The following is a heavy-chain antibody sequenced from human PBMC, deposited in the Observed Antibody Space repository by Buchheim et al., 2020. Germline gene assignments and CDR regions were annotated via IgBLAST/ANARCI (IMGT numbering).Heavy chain of an antibody. CDR3: ARSVVNAAGHYGMDV. J-gene: IGHJ6*02. D-gene: IGHD6-13*01. V-gene: IGHV4-39*07. Sequence: QLHLQESGPGLVKPSETLSLTCTVSGGSISSTRYYWGWIRQPPGKGLKWIGSIYYDGSTYYNPSLKSRVTMSVDTSKKLFSLKLSSLTAADTAVYYCARSVVNAAGHYGMDVWGQGTT. CDR1: GGSISSTRYY. CDR2: IYYDGST.